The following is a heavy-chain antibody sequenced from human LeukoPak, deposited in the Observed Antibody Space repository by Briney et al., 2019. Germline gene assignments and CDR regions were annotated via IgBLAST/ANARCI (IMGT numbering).Heavy chain of an antibody. Sequence: GGSLRLSCAASGFTVSSNYMSWVRQAPGKGLEWVSVIYSGGSTYYADSVKGRFTISRDSSKNTLYLQMNSLRAEDTAVYYCAREAEWLGFDYWGQGTLVTVSS. CDR1: GFTVSSNY. CDR3: AREAEWLGFDY. CDR2: IYSGGST. J-gene: IGHJ4*02. D-gene: IGHD6-19*01. V-gene: IGHV3-53*01.